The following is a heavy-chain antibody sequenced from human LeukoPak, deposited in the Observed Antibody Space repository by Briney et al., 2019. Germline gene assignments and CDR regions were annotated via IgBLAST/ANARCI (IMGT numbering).Heavy chain of an antibody. D-gene: IGHD6-13*01. J-gene: IGHJ4*02. V-gene: IGHV6-1*01. CDR2: TYYRSKWYN. CDR1: GDSVFSNSAA. CDR3: ARGYSSSIDY. Sequence: SQTLSLTCAISGDSVFSNSAAGDWIRQSPSRGLEWLGRTYYRSKWYNDYAVSVKIRIIIHQDTSKNQFSLQLTSVTPEDTAVYYSARGYSSSIDYWGQATLVTVSS.